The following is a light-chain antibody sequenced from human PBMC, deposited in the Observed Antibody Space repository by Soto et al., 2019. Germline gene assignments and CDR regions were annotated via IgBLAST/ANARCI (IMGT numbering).Light chain of an antibody. V-gene: IGKV3-20*01. CDR1: QSVGTSY. Sequence: EIVLTQSPGTLSLSPGERATLSCRASQSVGTSYLAWYQQKPGQAPRLLIFGASNRATGIPDRFSGSGAGTDFTLTISRLEPEDFAVYYCQHYGSSPFTFCPGTKVDIK. CDR2: GAS. J-gene: IGKJ3*01. CDR3: QHYGSSPFT.